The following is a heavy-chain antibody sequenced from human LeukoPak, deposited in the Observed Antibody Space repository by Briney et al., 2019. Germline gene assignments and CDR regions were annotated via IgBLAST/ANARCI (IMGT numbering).Heavy chain of an antibody. CDR1: GFTFSSYS. CDR2: ISSSSSYI. D-gene: IGHD5-24*01. J-gene: IGHJ3*02. Sequence: GGSLRLSCAASGFTFSSYSMNWVRQAPGKGLEWVSSISSSSSYIYYADSVKGRFTISRDNAKNSLYLQMNSLRAEDTAVYYCARDTGVETATIDAFDIWGQGTMVTVSS. CDR3: ARDTGVETATIDAFDI. V-gene: IGHV3-21*01.